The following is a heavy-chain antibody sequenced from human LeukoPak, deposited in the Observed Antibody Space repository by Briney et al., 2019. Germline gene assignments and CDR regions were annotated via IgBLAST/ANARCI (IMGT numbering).Heavy chain of an antibody. CDR3: AKDPTHYRVWDDYDSTVLSY. J-gene: IGHJ4*02. V-gene: IGHV3-30*02. Sequence: GGSLRLSCAASGFTFSSYGMHWVRQAPGKGLEWAAFIRYDGSNKYYADPVKGRFTISRDNSKNTLYLQMNSLRAADTAVYYCAKDPTHYRVWDDYDSTVLSYWGQGTLVTVSS. CDR2: IRYDGSNK. D-gene: IGHD3-22*01. CDR1: GFTFSSYG.